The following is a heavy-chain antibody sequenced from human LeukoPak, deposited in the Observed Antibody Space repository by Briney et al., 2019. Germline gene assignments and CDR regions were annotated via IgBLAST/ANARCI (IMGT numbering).Heavy chain of an antibody. V-gene: IGHV3-15*01. CDR1: GFTFSNAW. J-gene: IGHJ4*02. CDR2: IKRKGDDGTI. Sequence: PGGSLRLSCAASGFTFSNAWMSWVRQAPGRGLEWVGRIKRKGDDGTIDYAAPVKGRLSISRDDSKNTLYLQMNGLKSEDTAVYYCTAGTGRSDFDYWGQGTLVTVS. CDR3: TAGTGRSDFDY. D-gene: IGHD3/OR15-3a*01.